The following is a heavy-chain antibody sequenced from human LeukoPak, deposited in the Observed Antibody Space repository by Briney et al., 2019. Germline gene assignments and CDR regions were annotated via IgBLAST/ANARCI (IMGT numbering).Heavy chain of an antibody. CDR3: ARGYCSSTSCYTHYYYMDV. CDR1: GYTFTSYG. CDR2: ISAYNGNT. Sequence: GASVKVSCKASGYTFTSYGISWVRQAPGQGLEWMGWISAYNGNTNYAQKLQGRVTMTTDTSTSTAYMELRSLRSDDTAVYYCARGYCSSTSCYTHYYYMDVWGIGTTVTVSS. V-gene: IGHV1-18*01. D-gene: IGHD2-2*02. J-gene: IGHJ6*03.